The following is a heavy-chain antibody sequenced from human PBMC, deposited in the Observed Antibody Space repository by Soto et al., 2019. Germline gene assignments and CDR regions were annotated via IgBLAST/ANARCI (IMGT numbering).Heavy chain of an antibody. D-gene: IGHD3-22*01. CDR2: IYYSGST. CDR3: ARDHDSSGYYYGVHY. CDR1: GGSVSSGSYY. V-gene: IGHV4-61*01. Sequence: QVQLQESGPGLVKPSETLSLTCTVSGGSVSSGSYYWSWIRQPPGKGLEWIGYIYYSGSTNYNPSLKSRVTISVDTSKNQFSLKLSSVTAADTAVYYCARDHDSSGYYYGVHYWGQGTLVTVSS. J-gene: IGHJ4*02.